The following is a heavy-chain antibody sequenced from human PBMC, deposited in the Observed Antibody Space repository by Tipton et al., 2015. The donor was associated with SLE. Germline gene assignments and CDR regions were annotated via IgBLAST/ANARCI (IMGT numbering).Heavy chain of an antibody. J-gene: IGHJ1*01. CDR1: GFTFGDYA. CDR3: SKEGHCTGGNCYYPDLQH. V-gene: IGHV3-49*04. CDR2: IRSKAYGGAT. D-gene: IGHD2-8*02. Sequence: SLRLSCTASGFTFGDYAMSWVRQAPGKGLEWVGFIRSKAYGGATEYAASVNGRFTISRDDSRGTVYLQMYSLKTEDTAVYFCSKEGHCTGGNCYYPDLQHWGQGTLVTVSS.